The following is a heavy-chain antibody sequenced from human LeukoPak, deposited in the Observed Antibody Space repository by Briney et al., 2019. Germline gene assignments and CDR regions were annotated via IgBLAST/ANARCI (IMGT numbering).Heavy chain of an antibody. Sequence: PSETLSLTCTVSGGSISSSSYYWGWIRQPPGKGLEWIGSIYYSGSTYYNPSLKSRVTISVDTSKNQFSLKLSSVTAADTAVYYCARLHKILPDYWGQGTLVTVSS. CDR2: IYYSGST. CDR1: GGSISSSSYY. V-gene: IGHV4-39*01. CDR3: ARLHKILPDY. J-gene: IGHJ4*02.